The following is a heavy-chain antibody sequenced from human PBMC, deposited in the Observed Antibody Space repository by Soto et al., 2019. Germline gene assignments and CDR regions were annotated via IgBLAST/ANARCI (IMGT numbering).Heavy chain of an antibody. D-gene: IGHD2-2*01. Sequence: GGSLRLSCAASGFTFSHYAMHWVRQAPGKGLEWVALISYDGSNKYYVDSVKGRFTISRDNSKNTLYLQMNALRAEDTAVYYCASYQLISTRWQGDIWGQGTMVTVSS. CDR1: GFTFSHYA. V-gene: IGHV3-30*03. J-gene: IGHJ3*02. CDR2: ISYDGSNK. CDR3: ASYQLISTRWQGDI.